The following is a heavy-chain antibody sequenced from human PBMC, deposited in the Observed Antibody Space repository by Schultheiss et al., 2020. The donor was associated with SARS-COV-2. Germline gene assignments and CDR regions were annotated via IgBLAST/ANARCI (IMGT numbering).Heavy chain of an antibody. CDR1: GYTFTSHG. Sequence: ASVKVSCKTSGYTFTSHGISWVRQAPGQGFEWMGWNSGYNGGTNYAQRFQGRVTMTTDTSSSTAYLELRSLRPDDTAVYYCARDSGRQLGVWGQGTKVTVSS. J-gene: IGHJ6*02. D-gene: IGHD3-10*01. V-gene: IGHV1-18*04. CDR3: ARDSGRQLGV. CDR2: NSGYNGGT.